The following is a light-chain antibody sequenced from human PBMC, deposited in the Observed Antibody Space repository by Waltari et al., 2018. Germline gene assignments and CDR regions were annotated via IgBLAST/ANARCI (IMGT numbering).Light chain of an antibody. V-gene: IGKV3-11*01. CDR2: DAS. Sequence: EIVLTQSPATLSLSPGERATLSCRASQSISIYLAWYQQRRGQTPRLVIQDASNRATGIPARFSGSGSGTDFTRTISNLEPEDFAVYFCQQRADWPVTFGQGTRLEIK. J-gene: IGKJ5*01. CDR1: QSISIY. CDR3: QQRADWPVT.